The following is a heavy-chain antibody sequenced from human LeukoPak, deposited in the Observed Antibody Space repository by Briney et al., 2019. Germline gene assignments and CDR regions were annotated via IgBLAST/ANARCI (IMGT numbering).Heavy chain of an antibody. D-gene: IGHD2/OR15-2a*01. CDR3: ARDEDTSALSEY. CDR2: ISNNGGCT. CDR1: GFSFSSNT. V-gene: IGHV3-23*01. Sequence: GGSLRLSCAGSGFSFSSNTMSWVRQAPGRGLGWVSAISNNGGCTDYADSVKGRFTISRDNSKSTLYLHMDSLRAEDTAVYYCARDEDTSALSEYWGQGTLVTVSS. J-gene: IGHJ4*02.